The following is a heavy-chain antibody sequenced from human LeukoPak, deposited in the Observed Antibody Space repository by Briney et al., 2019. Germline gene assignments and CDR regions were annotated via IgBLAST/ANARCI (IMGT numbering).Heavy chain of an antibody. CDR2: ISSSSSYI. Sequence: AGGSLRLSCAASGFTFSHHGMNWVRQAPGKGLEWVSSISSSSSYIYYADSVKGRFTISRDNAKNSLYLQMNSLRAEDTAVYYCARGDHFRYVLRFLEWSLGKKMNAYFDYWGQGTLVTVSS. J-gene: IGHJ4*02. CDR1: GFTFSHHG. CDR3: ARGDHFRYVLRFLEWSLGKKMNAYFDY. D-gene: IGHD3-3*01. V-gene: IGHV3-21*01.